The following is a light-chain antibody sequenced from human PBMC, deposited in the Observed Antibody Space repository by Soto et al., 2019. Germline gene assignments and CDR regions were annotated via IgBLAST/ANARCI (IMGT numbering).Light chain of an antibody. CDR2: DAS. Sequence: IQMSLSPSTLSASVRDTVTITCRASQSISVSLAWYQQKPGKAPNLLIYDASTLQGGVPSRFSGSGSGTEFTLTVTSLQPEDFATYLCQQYDKYSTVGHGTKVDIK. CDR3: QQYDKYST. V-gene: IGKV1-5*01. J-gene: IGKJ1*01. CDR1: QSISVS.